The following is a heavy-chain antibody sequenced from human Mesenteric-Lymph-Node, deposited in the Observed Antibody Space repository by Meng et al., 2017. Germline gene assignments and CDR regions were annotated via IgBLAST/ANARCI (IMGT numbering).Heavy chain of an antibody. CDR2: IYYSGST. D-gene: IGHD7-27*01. Sequence: QLQQWGAGRLKPPATLSLTCTVSGGSISSSSYYWGWSRQPPGKGLEWIGSIYYSGSTYYNPSLKRRVTISVDTSKNQFSLKLSSVTAADTAVYYCASPLGILGIVDLWGRGTLVTVSS. V-gene: IGHV4-39*01. CDR3: ASPLGILGIVDL. J-gene: IGHJ2*01. CDR1: GGSISSSSYY.